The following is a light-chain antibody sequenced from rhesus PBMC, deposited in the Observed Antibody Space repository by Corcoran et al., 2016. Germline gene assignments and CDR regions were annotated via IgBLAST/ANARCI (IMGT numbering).Light chain of an antibody. Sequence: DIQMTQSPSSLSASMGDRVTISCRASENVNNYLIWYQQKPGKAPKVLIDKASAVQSGVPSRFSGSGSGSVYTFTISSVPPEGVAVYYCQTGYRSPFPFGPGTRLDVK. J-gene: IGKJ3*01. CDR1: ENVNNY. CDR2: KAS. CDR3: QTGYRSPFP. V-gene: IGKV1-74*01.